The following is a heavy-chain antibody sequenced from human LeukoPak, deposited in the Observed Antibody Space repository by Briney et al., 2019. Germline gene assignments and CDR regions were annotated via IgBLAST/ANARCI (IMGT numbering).Heavy chain of an antibody. Sequence: PGGSLRLSCAASGFTFSSYWMHWVRQAPGKGLVWVSRINSDGSSTSYADSVKGRFTISRDNAKNTLYLQMNSLRAEDTAVYYCARGSIKQQLFYYYYYSMDVWGKGTTVTVSS. CDR3: ARGSIKQQLFYYYYYSMDV. CDR1: GFTFSSYW. V-gene: IGHV3-74*01. J-gene: IGHJ6*03. D-gene: IGHD6-13*01. CDR2: INSDGSST.